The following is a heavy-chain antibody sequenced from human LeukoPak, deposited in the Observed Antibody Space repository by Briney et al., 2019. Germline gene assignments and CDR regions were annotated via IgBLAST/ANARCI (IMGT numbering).Heavy chain of an antibody. CDR3: AREAHLYGDYFDY. Sequence: GGSLRLSCAASGFTFSSYEMNWVRQAPGKGREGVTYISSSGTRYYADSVKGRLTIFKENAKKSLYLQMNSLRADDTAVYYCAREAHLYGDYFDYWGQGPLVTVSS. J-gene: IGHJ4*02. V-gene: IGHV3-48*03. D-gene: IGHD4-17*01. CDR1: GFTFSSYE. CDR2: ISSSGTR.